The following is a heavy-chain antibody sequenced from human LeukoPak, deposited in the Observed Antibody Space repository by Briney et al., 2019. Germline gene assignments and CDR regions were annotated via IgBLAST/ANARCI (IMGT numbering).Heavy chain of an antibody. D-gene: IGHD1-26*01. CDR1: GYSIISGYY. J-gene: IGHJ5*02. CDR2: IYYSGST. CDR3: AREGATTGNWFDP. V-gene: IGHV4-38-2*02. Sequence: SETLSLTCSVSGYSIISGYYWGWIRQPPGKGLEWIGNIYYSGSTYYNPSLKSRVTISLDTSQNQFSLKLSSVTAADTAVYYCAREGATTGNWFDPWGQGTLVTVSS.